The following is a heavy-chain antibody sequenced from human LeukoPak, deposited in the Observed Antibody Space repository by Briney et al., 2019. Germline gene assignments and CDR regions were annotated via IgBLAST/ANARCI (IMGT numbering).Heavy chain of an antibody. Sequence: SETLSLTCTVSGGPIRTYYWSWIRQPPGKGLEWIGSIYYIGSTKYNPSLKSRVTMSADTSKNQFSLKLTSVTDTDTAVYYCARVVAAATYYFDYWGQGTLVTVSS. J-gene: IGHJ4*02. D-gene: IGHD6-13*01. CDR3: ARVVAAATYYFDY. CDR1: GGPIRTYY. CDR2: IYYIGST. V-gene: IGHV4-59*01.